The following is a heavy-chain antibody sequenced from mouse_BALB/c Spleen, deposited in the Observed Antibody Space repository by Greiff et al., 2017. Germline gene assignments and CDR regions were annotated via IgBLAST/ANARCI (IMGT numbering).Heavy chain of an antibody. D-gene: IGHD4-1*01. CDR1: GFSLTSYG. Sequence: VKLVESGPGLVAPSQSLSITCTVSGFSLTSYGVHWVRQPPGKGLEWLGVIWAGGSTNYNSALMSRLSISKDNSKSQVFLKMNSLQTDDTAMYYCARDPLNWDVFAYWGQGTLVTVSA. CDR2: IWAGGST. V-gene: IGHV2-9*02. J-gene: IGHJ3*01. CDR3: ARDPLNWDVFAY.